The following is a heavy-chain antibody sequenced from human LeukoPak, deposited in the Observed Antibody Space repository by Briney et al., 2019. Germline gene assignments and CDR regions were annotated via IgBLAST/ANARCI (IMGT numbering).Heavy chain of an antibody. V-gene: IGHV4-30-4*01. J-gene: IGHJ4*02. D-gene: IGHD3-22*01. Sequence: SETLSLTCTVSGGSISSGDYYWSWIRQPPGKGLEWIGYIYYSGSTYYNPSLKSRVTISVDTSKNQFSLKLSSVTAADTAVYYCARENYDSSGYYSDYWGRGTLVTVSS. CDR2: IYYSGST. CDR1: GGSISSGDYY. CDR3: ARENYDSSGYYSDY.